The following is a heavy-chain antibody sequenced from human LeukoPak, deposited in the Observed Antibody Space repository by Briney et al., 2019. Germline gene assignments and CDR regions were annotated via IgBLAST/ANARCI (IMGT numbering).Heavy chain of an antibody. CDR3: ARNAVGKTNFDY. Sequence: GASVKVSCKASGYTFSSYGISWVRQAPGQGLEWMGGIIPIFGTANYAQKFQGRVTITRDTSATTAHMELSSLRSEDTAVYYCARNAVGKTNFDYWGQGTLVTVSS. CDR1: GYTFSSYG. CDR2: IIPIFGTA. J-gene: IGHJ4*02. D-gene: IGHD4-23*01. V-gene: IGHV1-69*05.